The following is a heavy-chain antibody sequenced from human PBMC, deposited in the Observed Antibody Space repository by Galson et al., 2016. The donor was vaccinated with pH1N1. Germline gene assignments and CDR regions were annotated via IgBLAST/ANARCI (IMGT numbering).Heavy chain of an antibody. D-gene: IGHD2-15*01. CDR1: GDSISSYY. CDR2: IHNSGTT. J-gene: IGHJ6*01. CDR3: AREDLVVGEGWDNGVDL. V-gene: IGHV4-59*06. Sequence: SETLSLTCTVSGDSISSYYWNWIRQAPGKGLEWIGYIHNSGTTSYNPSLKSRVTISVDTSKNQFSLKLRSVTAADTAVFYCAREDLVVGEGWDNGVDLWGQGTTVTVSS.